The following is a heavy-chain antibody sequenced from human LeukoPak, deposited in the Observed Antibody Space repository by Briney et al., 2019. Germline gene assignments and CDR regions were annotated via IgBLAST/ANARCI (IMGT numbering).Heavy chain of an antibody. CDR2: INRSGST. D-gene: IGHD1-26*01. Sequence: SETLSLTCAVYGGSFSGNYWTWIRQPPGKGLEWIGDINRSGSTNYNPSLKGRVTMSVDSSKNQFSLKLTSVTAADTAVYYCARGQEEWERLQRAVHFDFWGQGTLVTVSS. J-gene: IGHJ4*02. CDR3: ARGQEEWERLQRAVHFDF. V-gene: IGHV4-34*01. CDR1: GGSFSGNY.